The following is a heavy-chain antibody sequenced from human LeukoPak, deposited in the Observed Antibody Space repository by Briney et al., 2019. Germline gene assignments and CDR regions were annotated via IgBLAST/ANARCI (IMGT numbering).Heavy chain of an antibody. CDR2: MNPNSGNT. CDR3: ARSGTAPSDFDY. Sequence: GASVKVSCKASGGTFSSYAISWVRQATGQGLEWMGWMNPNSGNTGYAQKFQGRVTITRNTSISTAYMELSSLRSEDTAVYYCARSGTAPSDFDYWGQGTLVTVSS. D-gene: IGHD1-1*01. V-gene: IGHV1-8*03. J-gene: IGHJ4*02. CDR1: GGTFSSYA.